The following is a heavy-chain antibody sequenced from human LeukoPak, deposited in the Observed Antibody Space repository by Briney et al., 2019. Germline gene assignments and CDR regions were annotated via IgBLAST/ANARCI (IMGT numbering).Heavy chain of an antibody. V-gene: IGHV4-4*02. Sequence: SETLSLTCAVSGGSISSSNWWSWVRQPPGKGLEWIGEIYHSGSTNYNPSLKSRVTISVDKSKNQFSLKLSSVTAADTAVYYCARSIVVVLAAISWFDPWGQGTLVTVSS. CDR1: GGSISSSNW. J-gene: IGHJ5*02. D-gene: IGHD2-2*02. CDR3: ARSIVVVLAAISWFDP. CDR2: IYHSGST.